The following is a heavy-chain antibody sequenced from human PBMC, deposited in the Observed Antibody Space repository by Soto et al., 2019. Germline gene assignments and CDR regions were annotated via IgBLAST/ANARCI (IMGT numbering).Heavy chain of an antibody. Sequence: QVQLQESGPGLVKPSETLSLTCTVSGGSISSYYWTWIRQPPGKGLEWIGYIFYSGSTNYNPSLKSRVTLSVDTSKNQFSLKLSSVTAADTAVYYCARDSKRGYSCYDKLDYWGQGTLVTVST. CDR1: GGSISSYY. CDR3: ARDSKRGYSCYDKLDY. D-gene: IGHD5-12*01. V-gene: IGHV4-59*01. J-gene: IGHJ4*02. CDR2: IFYSGST.